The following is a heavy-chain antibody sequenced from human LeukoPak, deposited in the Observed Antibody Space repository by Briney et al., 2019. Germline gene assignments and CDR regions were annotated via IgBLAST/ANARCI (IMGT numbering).Heavy chain of an antibody. Sequence: PGGSLRLSCAASGFTFSDYYMSWIRQAPGKGLEWVSYIRSYGNTNYADSVRGRFTISRDNAKNSLYLQMNSLRAEDTAVYYCARRDDLDYWGQGTLVTVSS. J-gene: IGHJ4*02. CDR2: IRSYGNT. D-gene: IGHD1-1*01. CDR3: ARRDDLDY. CDR1: GFTFSDYY. V-gene: IGHV3-11*03.